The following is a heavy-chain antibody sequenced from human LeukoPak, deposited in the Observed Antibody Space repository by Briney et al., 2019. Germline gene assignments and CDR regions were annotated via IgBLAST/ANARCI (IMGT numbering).Heavy chain of an antibody. J-gene: IGHJ4*02. CDR1: GFTFSRYA. Sequence: GRSLRLSCATFGFTFSRYAMHWVRQAPGKGLEWVALISYDANIGSNKYYADSVKGRFTISRDNSKNTLYLQMNSLRAEDTAVYYCAREGAMAFDYWGQGTLVTVSS. V-gene: IGHV3-30-3*01. D-gene: IGHD5-18*01. CDR2: ISYDANIGSNK. CDR3: AREGAMAFDY.